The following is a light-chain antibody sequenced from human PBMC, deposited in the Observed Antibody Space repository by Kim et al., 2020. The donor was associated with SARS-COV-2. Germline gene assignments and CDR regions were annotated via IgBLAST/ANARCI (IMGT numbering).Light chain of an antibody. J-gene: IGLJ2*01. V-gene: IGLV3-19*01. CDR3: NPRDSSGHHVV. CDR1: SLRSYY. Sequence: SSELTQDPAVSVALGQTVRITCQGDSLRSYYASWYQQKPGQAPVLVIYGKNNRPTVIPDRYSVLSSGNTPSLTITGPPAEAEADYYCNPRDSSGHHVVFG. CDR2: GKN.